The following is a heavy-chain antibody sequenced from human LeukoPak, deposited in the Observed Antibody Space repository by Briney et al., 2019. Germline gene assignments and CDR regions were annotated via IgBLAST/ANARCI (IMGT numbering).Heavy chain of an antibody. V-gene: IGHV3-13*01. Sequence: GGSLRLSCAASGFTFSSYDMHWVRQATGRGLEWVSSIGTAADTYYPGSVMGRFTISRENAKNSLYLQMDSLRAGDTAVYYCARGPIVGITETKGYFDYWGQGILVTVSS. D-gene: IGHD1-7*01. CDR2: IGTAADT. CDR3: ARGPIVGITETKGYFDY. CDR1: GFTFSSYD. J-gene: IGHJ4*02.